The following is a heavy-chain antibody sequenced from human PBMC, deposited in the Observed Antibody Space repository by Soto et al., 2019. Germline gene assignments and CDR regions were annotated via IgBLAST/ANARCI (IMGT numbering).Heavy chain of an antibody. CDR3: ARGVASSWYNYYHYYMDV. CDR1: VYTFTSYA. J-gene: IGHJ6*03. CDR2: INAGNGNT. Sequence: ASVKVSCKASVYTFTSYAMHWVRQAPGQRLEWMGWINAGNGNTKYSQKFQGRVTITRDTSASTAYMELSSLRSEDTAVYYCARGVASSWYNYYHYYMDVWGKGTTVTVSS. V-gene: IGHV1-3*01. D-gene: IGHD6-13*01.